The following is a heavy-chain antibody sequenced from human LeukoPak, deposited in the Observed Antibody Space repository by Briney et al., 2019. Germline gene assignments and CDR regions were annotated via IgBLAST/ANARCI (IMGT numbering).Heavy chain of an antibody. Sequence: ASVKVSCKASGYTFTGYYMHWVRQAPGQGLEWMGWMNPNSGNTGYAQKFQGRVTMTRNTSISTAYMELSSLRSEDTAVYYCARAPRGGDYYYYMDVWGKGTTVTISS. D-gene: IGHD3-16*01. CDR3: ARAPRGGDYYYYMDV. J-gene: IGHJ6*03. CDR1: GYTFTGYY. V-gene: IGHV1-8*02. CDR2: MNPNSGNT.